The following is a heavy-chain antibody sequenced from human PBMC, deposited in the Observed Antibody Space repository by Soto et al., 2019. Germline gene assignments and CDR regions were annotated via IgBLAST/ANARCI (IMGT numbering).Heavy chain of an antibody. D-gene: IGHD2-15*01. CDR3: ASTSSPTRYCSGGSCYSYAFDI. Sequence: SQTLSLTCAVYGGSFSGYYWSWIRQPPGKGLEWIGEINHSGSTNYNPSLKSRVTISVDTSKNQFPLKLSSVTAADTAVYYCASTSSPTRYCSGGSCYSYAFDIWGQGTMVTVSS. V-gene: IGHV4-34*01. CDR2: INHSGST. CDR1: GGSFSGYY. J-gene: IGHJ3*02.